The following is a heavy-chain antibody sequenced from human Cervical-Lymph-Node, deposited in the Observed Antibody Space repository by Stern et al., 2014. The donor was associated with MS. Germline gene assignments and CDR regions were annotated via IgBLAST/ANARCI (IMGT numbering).Heavy chain of an antibody. V-gene: IGHV3-30*01. D-gene: IGHD4-11*01. CDR3: ARGNAASFDY. CDR1: GFAFSTYA. CDR2: ISYDGSNK. J-gene: IGHJ4*02. Sequence: VQLVESGGGVVQPGRSLRLSCAASGFAFSTYAMHWVRQAPRKGLDLVSVISYDGSNKYYADSVKGRFPISRDNSKNTLYLQMNSLRAEDTAVYYCARGNAASFDYWGQGTLVTVSS.